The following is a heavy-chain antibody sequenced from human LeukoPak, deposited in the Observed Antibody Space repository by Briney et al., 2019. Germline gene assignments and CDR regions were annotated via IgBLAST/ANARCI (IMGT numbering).Heavy chain of an antibody. CDR1: GYTFTSYD. J-gene: IGHJ4*02. V-gene: IGHV1-46*01. D-gene: IGHD3-22*01. CDR3: ARDADDSSGYSNFDY. Sequence: ASVKVSCKASGYTFTSYDINWVRQATGQGLEWMGIINPSGGSTSYAQKFQGRVTMTRDTSTSTVYMELRSLRSEDTAVYYCARDADDSSGYSNFDYWGQGTLVTVSS. CDR2: INPSGGST.